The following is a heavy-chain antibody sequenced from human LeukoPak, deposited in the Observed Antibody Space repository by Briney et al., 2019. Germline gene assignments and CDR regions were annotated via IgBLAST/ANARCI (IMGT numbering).Heavy chain of an antibody. V-gene: IGHV3-23*01. Sequence: GGSLRLSCAASGFTCSSYAMNWVRQAPGKGLEWVSAISTRGGTTYYADSVKGRFTISRDDSKNTLYLQMNSLRVEDTAVYYCAKDRWVGATISHYFDYWGQGTLVTVSS. CDR1: GFTCSSYA. J-gene: IGHJ4*02. D-gene: IGHD1-26*01. CDR3: AKDRWVGATISHYFDY. CDR2: ISTRGGTT.